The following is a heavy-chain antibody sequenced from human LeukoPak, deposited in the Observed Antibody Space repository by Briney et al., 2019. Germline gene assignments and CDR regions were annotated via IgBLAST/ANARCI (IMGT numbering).Heavy chain of an antibody. V-gene: IGHV4-39*01. D-gene: IGHD2-15*01. Sequence: SETLSLTCTVSGASISSTGYYWGWIRQSPGKQLEWIGSLFNSGVTYYSPSLKSRVSTSVDTSNNHFSLRLTSPTAADTAIYYCARHRVASAYSSFDYWGQGTLVTVSS. CDR1: GASISSTGYY. J-gene: IGHJ4*02. CDR3: ARHRVASAYSSFDY. CDR2: LFNSGVT.